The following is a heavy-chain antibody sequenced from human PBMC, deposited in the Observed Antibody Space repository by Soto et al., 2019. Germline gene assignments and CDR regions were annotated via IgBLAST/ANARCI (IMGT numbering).Heavy chain of an antibody. Sequence: PGESLKISCKGSGYSFTSFWITWVRQIPGKGLEWLGRIDPSDSYTQYSPSFQGHVTISTDKSITTAHLQWSSLKASDTAMYYCARFNCSGGSCYSISFWGQGTLVTVSS. CDR1: GYSFTSFW. CDR2: IDPSDSYT. D-gene: IGHD2-15*01. J-gene: IGHJ4*01. CDR3: ARFNCSGGSCYSISF. V-gene: IGHV5-10-1*01.